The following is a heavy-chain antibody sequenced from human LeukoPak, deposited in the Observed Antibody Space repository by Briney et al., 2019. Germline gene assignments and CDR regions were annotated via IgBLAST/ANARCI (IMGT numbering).Heavy chain of an antibody. CDR3: ARVAGDWVAFDI. CDR2: ISYDGSNK. J-gene: IGHJ3*02. D-gene: IGHD2-21*02. V-gene: IGHV3-30*14. Sequence: GGSLRLSCAASGFTFSSYAIHWVRQAPGKGLEWVAVISYDGSNKYYADSVKGRFTISRDNSKNTLYPQMSSLRAEDTAVYYCARVAGDWVAFDIWGQGTMVTVSS. CDR1: GFTFSSYA.